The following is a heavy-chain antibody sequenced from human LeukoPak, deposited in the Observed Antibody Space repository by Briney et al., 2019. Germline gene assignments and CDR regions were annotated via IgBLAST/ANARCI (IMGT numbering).Heavy chain of an antibody. J-gene: IGHJ4*02. CDR1: GGSFIGYY. Sequence: PSETLSLTCAVYGGSFIGYYWSWIRQPPGKGLEWIGEINHFGGTNYNPSLKSRVTISIDTSKNQFSLKLSSVTAADTAVYYCARIRSRKWGFDYWGQGTLVTVSS. D-gene: IGHD1-26*01. CDR2: INHFGGT. V-gene: IGHV4-34*01. CDR3: ARIRSRKWGFDY.